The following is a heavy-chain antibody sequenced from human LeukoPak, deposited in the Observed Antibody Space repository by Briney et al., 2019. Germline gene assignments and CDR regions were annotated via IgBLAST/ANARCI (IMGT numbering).Heavy chain of an antibody. D-gene: IGHD3-10*01. J-gene: IGHJ6*02. Sequence: SETLSLTCAVYGGSFSGYYWSWIRQPPGKGLEWIGEINHSGSTNYNPSLKSRVTISVDTSKNQFSLKLSSVTAADTAVYYCARWGYYYGSGSYYKGVSYYYYGMDVWGQGTTVTVSS. V-gene: IGHV4-34*01. CDR2: INHSGST. CDR3: ARWGYYYGSGSYYKGVSYYYYGMDV. CDR1: GGSFSGYY.